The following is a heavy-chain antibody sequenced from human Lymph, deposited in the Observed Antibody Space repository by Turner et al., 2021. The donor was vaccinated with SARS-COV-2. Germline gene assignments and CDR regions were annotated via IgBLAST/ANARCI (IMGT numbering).Heavy chain of an antibody. D-gene: IGHD4-17*01. CDR2: ISSSSSYI. J-gene: IGHJ4*02. CDR3: ARDIPTTADYFDY. CDR1: GFTFSTYS. Sequence: EVQLVESGGGLVKPGGSLRLSCAASGFTFSTYSMNWLRQAPGKGLEWISSISSSSSYIYYADSVKGRFTISRDDAKNSLYLQMNSLRAEDTAVYYCARDIPTTADYFDYWGQGTLVTVSS. V-gene: IGHV3-21*01.